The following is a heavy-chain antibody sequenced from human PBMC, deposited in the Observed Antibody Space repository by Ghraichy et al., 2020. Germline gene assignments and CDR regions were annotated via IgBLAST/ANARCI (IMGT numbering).Heavy chain of an antibody. CDR3: ARARYDTGPSSLLAVAGTNWFDP. D-gene: IGHD6-19*01. Sequence: ASVKVSCKASGYTFTSYGISWVRQAPGQGLEWMGWISAYNGNTNYAQKLQGRVTMTTDTSTSTAYMELRSLRSDDTAVYYCARARYDTGPSSLLAVAGTNWFDPWGQGTLVTVSS. J-gene: IGHJ5*02. V-gene: IGHV1-18*01. CDR1: GYTFTSYG. CDR2: ISAYNGNT.